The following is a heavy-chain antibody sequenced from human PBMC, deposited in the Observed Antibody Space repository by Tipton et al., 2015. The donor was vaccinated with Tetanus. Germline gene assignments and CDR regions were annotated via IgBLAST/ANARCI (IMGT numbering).Heavy chain of an antibody. CDR3: ARRQVEGGAHFDH. Sequence: SLRLSCAASGFTFSSFAMTWVRQTPGKGLEWVSAISGYATSTYSADSVKGRFTISRDNSKNTLYLQMNSLRAEDSAVYYCARRQVEGGAHFDHWGQGNLVTVSS. J-gene: IGHJ4*02. CDR2: ISGYATST. D-gene: IGHD3-16*01. CDR1: GFTFSSFA. V-gene: IGHV3-23*01.